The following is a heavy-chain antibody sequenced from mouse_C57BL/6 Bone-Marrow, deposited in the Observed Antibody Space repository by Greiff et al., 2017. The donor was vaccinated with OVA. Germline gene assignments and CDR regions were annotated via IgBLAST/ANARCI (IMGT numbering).Heavy chain of an antibody. CDR3: ARRGDGYLFAY. CDR2: IHPNSGST. J-gene: IGHJ3*01. Sequence: VQLQQPGAELVKPGASVKLSCKASGYTFTSYRMHWVKQRPGQGLEWIGMIHPNSGSTNYNEKFKSKATLTVDKSSSTAYMQLSSLTSEDSAVYYCARRGDGYLFAYWGQGTLVTVSA. CDR1: GYTFTSYR. V-gene: IGHV1-64*01. D-gene: IGHD2-3*01.